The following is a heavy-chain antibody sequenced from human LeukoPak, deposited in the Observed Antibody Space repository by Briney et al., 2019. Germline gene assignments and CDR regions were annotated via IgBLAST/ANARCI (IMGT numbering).Heavy chain of an antibody. CDR3: ASVEYSSSKYWFDP. CDR2: IIPIFGTA. D-gene: IGHD6-6*01. Sequence: SVKVSCKASGGTFSSYAISWVRLAPGQGLEWMGGIIPIFGTANYAQKFQGRVTITTDESTSTAYMELSSLRSEDTAVYYCASVEYSSSKYWFDPWGQGTLVTVSS. J-gene: IGHJ5*02. V-gene: IGHV1-69*05. CDR1: GGTFSSYA.